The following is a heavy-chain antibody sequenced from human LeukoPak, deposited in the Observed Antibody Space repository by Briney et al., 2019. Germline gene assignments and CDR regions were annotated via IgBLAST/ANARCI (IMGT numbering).Heavy chain of an antibody. V-gene: IGHV5-51*01. CDR2: VFPGSSDT. CDR1: GYAFTNSW. Sequence: GESLKISCKGSGYAFTNSWIGWVRQMPGKDLEWMAIVFPGSSDTIYSPSFQGQVTISADKSISTAYLQWSSLKASDTAMYYCARLSAYCGGDCTNDAFDIWGQGTMVTVSS. J-gene: IGHJ3*02. D-gene: IGHD2-21*02. CDR3: ARLSAYCGGDCTNDAFDI.